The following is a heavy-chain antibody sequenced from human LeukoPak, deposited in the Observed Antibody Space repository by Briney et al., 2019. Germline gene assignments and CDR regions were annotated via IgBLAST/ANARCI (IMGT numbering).Heavy chain of an antibody. Sequence: ASVKVSCKASGGTFTSYGISWVRQAPGQGLEWMGWINPNSGGTNYAQKFQGWVTMTRDTSISTAYMELSRLRSDDTAVYYCARSVGGNSPDDAFDIWGQGTMVTVSS. J-gene: IGHJ3*02. CDR3: ARSVGGNSPDDAFDI. CDR1: GGTFTSYG. D-gene: IGHD4-23*01. V-gene: IGHV1-2*04. CDR2: INPNSGGT.